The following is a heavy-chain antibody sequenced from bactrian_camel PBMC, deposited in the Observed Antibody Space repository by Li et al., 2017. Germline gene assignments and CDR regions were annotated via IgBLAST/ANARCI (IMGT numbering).Heavy chain of an antibody. V-gene: IGHV3S40*01. Sequence: DVQLVESGGGLVQPGGSLRLSCAASGFTFSTYAVSWVRQAPGKGLEGVSTIDSGGDATYYTDSVKGRFTISRDIAKNTVYLQMNSLKSDDTALYYCATLLNPLGYWGQGTQVTVS. CDR1: GFTFSTYA. D-gene: IGHD1*01. CDR2: IDSGGDAT. CDR3: ATLLNPLGY. J-gene: IGHJ6*01.